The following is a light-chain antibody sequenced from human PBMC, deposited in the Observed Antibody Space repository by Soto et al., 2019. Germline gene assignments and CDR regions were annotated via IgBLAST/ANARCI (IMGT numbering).Light chain of an antibody. Sequence: EIVLTQSPATLSLSPGERATLSCRASQSISSYLAWYQQKPDQAPRLLIYDASNRATGIPARFSGSGSGTDVTLTISSLEPEDLAVYHRHHRSTWPFTFDPENKVDIQ. CDR2: DAS. J-gene: IGKJ3*01. CDR3: HHRSTWPFT. V-gene: IGKV3-11*01. CDR1: QSISSY.